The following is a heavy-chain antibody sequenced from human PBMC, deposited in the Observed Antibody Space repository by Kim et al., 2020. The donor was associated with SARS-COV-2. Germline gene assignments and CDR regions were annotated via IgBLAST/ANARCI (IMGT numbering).Heavy chain of an antibody. V-gene: IGHV3-23*01. D-gene: IGHD2-2*01. CDR1: GFTFSSYA. CDR2: ISGSGGST. Sequence: GGSLRLSCAASGFTFSSYAMSWVRQAPGKGLEWVSAISGSGGSTYYADSVKGRFTISRDNSKNTLYLQMNSLRAEDTAVYYCAKCGVRSTSCYYDDYWGQGTLVTVSS. CDR3: AKCGVRSTSCYYDDY. J-gene: IGHJ4*02.